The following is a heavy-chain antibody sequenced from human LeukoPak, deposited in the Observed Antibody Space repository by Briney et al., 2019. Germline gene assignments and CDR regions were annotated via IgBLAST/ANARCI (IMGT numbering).Heavy chain of an antibody. Sequence: GGSLRLSCAASGFTFSSYGMHWVRQAPGKGLEWVAVIWYDGSNKYYADSVKGRFTISRDNSKNTLYLQMNSLRAEDTAVYYCAREAGLRFLEWLLEYFDYWGQGALVTVSS. J-gene: IGHJ4*02. CDR2: IWYDGSNK. CDR1: GFTFSSYG. CDR3: AREAGLRFLEWLLEYFDY. V-gene: IGHV3-33*01. D-gene: IGHD3-3*01.